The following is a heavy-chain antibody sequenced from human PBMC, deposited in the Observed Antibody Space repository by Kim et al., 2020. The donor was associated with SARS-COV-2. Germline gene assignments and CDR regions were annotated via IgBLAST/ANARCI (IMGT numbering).Heavy chain of an antibody. CDR2: ISANGAAT. CDR3: AKGKVALYPPFDS. V-gene: IGHV3-43*02. J-gene: IGHJ4*02. CDR1: GFRFEDYV. D-gene: IGHD5-12*01. Sequence: GGSLRLSCAASGFRFEDYVMHWVRHAPGKGLEWVSLISANGAATYYRESVKGRFTISRDNNRDSLYLEMNSLTADDTALYYCAKGKVALYPPFDSWGQGT.